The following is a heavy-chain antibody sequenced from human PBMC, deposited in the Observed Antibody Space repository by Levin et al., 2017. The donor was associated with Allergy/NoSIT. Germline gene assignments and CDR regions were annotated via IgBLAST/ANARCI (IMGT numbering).Heavy chain of an antibody. J-gene: IGHJ5*02. D-gene: IGHD3-22*01. CDR3: ARESATSAYYFRGWFDP. V-gene: IGHV3-74*01. CDR2: INSDGSSP. Sequence: GGSLRLSCAASGFPLSSYWMHWVRQAPGTGLVWVARINSDGSSPLYADFVKGRFTISRDNAENTLYLQMNSLRAEDTAVYYCARESATSAYYFRGWFDPWGQGALVTVSS. CDR1: GFPLSSYW.